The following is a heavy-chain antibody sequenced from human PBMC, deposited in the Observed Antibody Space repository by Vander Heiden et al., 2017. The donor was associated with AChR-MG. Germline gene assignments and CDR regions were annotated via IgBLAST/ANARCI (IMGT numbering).Heavy chain of an antibody. D-gene: IGHD4-17*01. Sequence: EVQLVQSGAGVTTPGEPLKISCTGSGFSCASYWIGWVRQMPRKGLERMGIIYPGDYDTRYSPSFQGQVTSSADKSISTAYLQWSSLKASDTAMYYCARYYGDPYWYCDLWGRGTLVTVSS. J-gene: IGHJ2*01. CDR3: ARYYGDPYWYCDL. V-gene: IGHV5-51*01. CDR2: IYPGDYDT. CDR1: GFSCASYW.